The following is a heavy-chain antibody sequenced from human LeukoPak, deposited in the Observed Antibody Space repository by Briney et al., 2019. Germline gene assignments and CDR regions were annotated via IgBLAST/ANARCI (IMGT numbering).Heavy chain of an antibody. V-gene: IGHV3-48*01. Sequence: SGGSLRLSCASSGFTFSSYSMTWFGQAPGKGLEWVSYISSSSSTIYYADSVKGRFTISRDNAKNSLYLQMNSLRAEDTAVYYCRRFGYDPFDYWGQGTLVTVSS. CDR3: RRFGYDPFDY. CDR1: GFTFSSYS. D-gene: IGHD3-10*01. J-gene: IGHJ4*02. CDR2: ISSSSSTI.